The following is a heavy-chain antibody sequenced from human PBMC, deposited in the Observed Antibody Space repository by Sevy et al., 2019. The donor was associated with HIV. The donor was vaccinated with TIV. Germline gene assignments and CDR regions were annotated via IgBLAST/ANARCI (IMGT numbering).Heavy chain of an antibody. J-gene: IGHJ6*02. V-gene: IGHV4-34*01. D-gene: IGHD2-2*02. Sequence: SETLSLTCAVYGGSFSGYYWSWIRQPPGKGLEWIGEINHSGSTNYNPSLKSRVTISVDTSKNQFSLKLSCVTAADTAVYYCARAILGYCSSTSCYTIAAAGTHYYYGMDVWGQGTTVTVSS. CDR3: ARAILGYCSSTSCYTIAAAGTHYYYGMDV. CDR1: GGSFSGYY. CDR2: INHSGST.